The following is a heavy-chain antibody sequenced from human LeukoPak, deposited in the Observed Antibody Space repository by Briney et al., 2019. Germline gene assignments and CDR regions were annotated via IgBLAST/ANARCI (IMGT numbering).Heavy chain of an antibody. CDR3: ASIDRDGYNYYFDY. V-gene: IGHV4-59*08. Sequence: PSETLSLTCTVSGGSMSPYHWGWIRQPPGKGLEWIGYIYYSGSTNYNPSLKSRVTISVDTSKNQFSLKLSSVTAADTAVYYCASIDRDGYNYYFDYWGQGTLVTVSS. CDR1: GGSMSPYH. J-gene: IGHJ4*02. CDR2: IYYSGST. D-gene: IGHD5-24*01.